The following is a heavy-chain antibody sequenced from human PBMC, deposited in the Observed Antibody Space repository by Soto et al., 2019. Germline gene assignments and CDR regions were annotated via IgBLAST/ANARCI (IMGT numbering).Heavy chain of an antibody. V-gene: IGHV1-46*01. D-gene: IGHD2-2*01. CDR2: INASGGST. CDR3: VKGRGAYQVKFGLDV. CDR1: GYTFTSYY. J-gene: IGHJ6*02. Sequence: GASVKVSCKASGYTFTSYYLHWVRQAPGQRLEWMGLINASGGSTRYAHKVQDRVVMTRDTSTNTVYMELRRLRSEDTALYYWVKGRGAYQVKFGLDVWGQGTMVTVSS.